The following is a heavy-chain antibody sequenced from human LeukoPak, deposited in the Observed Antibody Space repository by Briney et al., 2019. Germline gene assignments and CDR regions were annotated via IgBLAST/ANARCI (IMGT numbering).Heavy chain of an antibody. Sequence: SETLSLTCAVYGGSFSGYYWSWIRQPPGRGQEWIGEINHSGSTNYNPSLKSGVTISVDTSKNQFSPKLSSVTAADTAVYYCARGNEPRGIWGQGTMVTVSS. CDR3: ARGNEPRGI. D-gene: IGHD3-10*01. V-gene: IGHV4-34*01. CDR1: GGSFSGYY. J-gene: IGHJ3*02. CDR2: INHSGST.